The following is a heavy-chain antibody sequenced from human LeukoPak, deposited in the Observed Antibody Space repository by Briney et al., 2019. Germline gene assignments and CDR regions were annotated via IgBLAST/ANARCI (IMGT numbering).Heavy chain of an antibody. D-gene: IGHD3-10*01. J-gene: IGHJ4*02. CDR3: ARQLLGHYYGSGRYGY. CDR1: GGSFSGYY. Sequence: PSETLSLTCAVYGGSFSGYYWSWIRQPPGKGLEWIGEINHSGSTNYNPSLKSRVTISVDTSKNQFSLKLSSVTAADTAIYYCARQLLGHYYGSGRYGYWGQGTLVTDSS. CDR2: INHSGST. V-gene: IGHV4-34*01.